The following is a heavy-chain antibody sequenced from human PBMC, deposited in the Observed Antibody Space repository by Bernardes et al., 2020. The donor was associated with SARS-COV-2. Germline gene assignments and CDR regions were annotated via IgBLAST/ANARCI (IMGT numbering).Heavy chain of an antibody. CDR3: ARGGGQWEYGMDV. V-gene: IGHV4-59*01. Sequence: SETLSLTCTVSGGSISSYYWSWIRQPPGKGLEWIGYIYYSGSTNYNPSLKSRVTISVDTSKNQFSLKLSSVTAADTAVYYCARGGGQWEYGMDVWGQGTTVTVSS. J-gene: IGHJ6*02. CDR1: GGSISSYY. CDR2: IYYSGST. D-gene: IGHD1-26*01.